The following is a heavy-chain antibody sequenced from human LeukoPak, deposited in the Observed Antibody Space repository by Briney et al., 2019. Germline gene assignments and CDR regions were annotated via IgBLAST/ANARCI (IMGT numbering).Heavy chain of an antibody. J-gene: IGHJ4*02. Sequence: GRSLRLSCAASGFTFSSYGMHWVRQAPGQGLEWVSAISGHVDETFYPDSVKGRFTISRDRSKHTLYLQMNSLRAEDTAVYYCAKRRDYIGNTNFDSWGQGTLVTVSS. CDR3: AKRRDYIGNTNFDS. CDR1: GFTFSSYG. D-gene: IGHD4-23*01. CDR2: ISGHVDET. V-gene: IGHV3-23*01.